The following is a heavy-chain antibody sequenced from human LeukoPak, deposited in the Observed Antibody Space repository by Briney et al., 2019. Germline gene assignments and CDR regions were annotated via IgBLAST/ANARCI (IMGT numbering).Heavy chain of an antibody. CDR3: ARGLGQVGATTFDY. V-gene: IGHV4-28*03. CDR1: DYSISNSHW. D-gene: IGHD1-26*01. J-gene: IGHJ4*02. CDR2: IYYSGST. Sequence: PSDTLSLTCAVSDYSISNSHWWGWIRQPPGKGLEWIGYIYYSGSTYHNPSLKSRVTISVDTSKNQFSLKLSSVTAADTAVYYCARGLGQVGATTFDYWGQGTLVTVSS.